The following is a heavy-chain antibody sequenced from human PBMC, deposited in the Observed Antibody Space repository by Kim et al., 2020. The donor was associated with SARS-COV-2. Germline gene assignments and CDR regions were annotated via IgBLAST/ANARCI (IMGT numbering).Heavy chain of an antibody. D-gene: IGHD3-10*01. V-gene: IGHV4-34*01. J-gene: IGHJ5*02. CDR3: ARDTIITMVRKRGWFDP. CDR1: GGSFSGYY. CDR2: INHSGST. Sequence: SETLSLTCAVYGGSFSGYYWSWIRQPPGKGLEWIGEINHSGSTNYNPSLKSRVTISVDTSKNQFSLKLSSVTAADTAVYYCARDTIITMVRKRGWFDPWGQGTLVTVSS.